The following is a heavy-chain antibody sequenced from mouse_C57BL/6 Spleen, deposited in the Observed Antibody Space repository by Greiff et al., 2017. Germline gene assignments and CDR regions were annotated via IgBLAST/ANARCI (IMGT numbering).Heavy chain of an antibody. D-gene: IGHD2-3*01. CDR3: ARRVDSYDGYPY. J-gene: IGHJ2*01. Sequence: QVQLQQSGAELARPGASVKLSCKASGYTFTSYGISWVKQRTGQGLEWIGEIYPRSGNTYYNEKFKGKATLTSDKSSSTAYMELRSLTSEDSAVYFCARRVDSYDGYPYWGQGTTLTVSS. CDR2: IYPRSGNT. V-gene: IGHV1-81*01. CDR1: GYTFTSYG.